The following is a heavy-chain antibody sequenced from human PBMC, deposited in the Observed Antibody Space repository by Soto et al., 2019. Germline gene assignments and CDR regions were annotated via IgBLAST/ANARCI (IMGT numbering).Heavy chain of an antibody. CDR1: GGSISSGGYY. D-gene: IGHD1-1*01. Sequence: SSETLSLTCTVSGGSISSGGYYWSWIRQHPGKGLEWIGYIYYSGSTYYNPSLKSRVTISVDTSKNQFSLKQSSVTAADTAVYYCARWPQLEPRFDYWGQGTLVTVSS. CDR2: IYYSGST. J-gene: IGHJ4*02. CDR3: ARWPQLEPRFDY. V-gene: IGHV4-31*03.